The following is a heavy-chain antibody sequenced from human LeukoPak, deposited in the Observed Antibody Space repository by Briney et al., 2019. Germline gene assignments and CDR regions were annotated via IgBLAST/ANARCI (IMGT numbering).Heavy chain of an antibody. D-gene: IGHD5-18*01. J-gene: IGHJ4*02. V-gene: IGHV3-48*02. CDR2: ITRSGSTV. CDR3: ARHFTAMASFDF. Sequence: GGSLRLSCAASGFTFRNYDMNWVRQAPGKGLEWVSYITRSGSTVYYADSVKGRFTISRDNAKNSLYLQMNSLRDEDTAVYYCARHFTAMASFDFWGQGTLVTVSS. CDR1: GFTFRNYD.